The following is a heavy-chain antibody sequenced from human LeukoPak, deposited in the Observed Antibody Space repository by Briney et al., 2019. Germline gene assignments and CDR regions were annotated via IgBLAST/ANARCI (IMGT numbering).Heavy chain of an antibody. J-gene: IGHJ5*02. CDR1: GYTFTSYG. V-gene: IGHV1-18*01. Sequence: ASVKVSCKASGYTFTSYGLSWVRQAPGQGLEWMGWISTYTGNTNYAQNLQGRVTMTTDTSTSTAYMELRGLRSDDTAVYYCARERNNWFDPWGQGTLVTVSS. CDR2: ISTYTGNT. CDR3: ARERNNWFDP.